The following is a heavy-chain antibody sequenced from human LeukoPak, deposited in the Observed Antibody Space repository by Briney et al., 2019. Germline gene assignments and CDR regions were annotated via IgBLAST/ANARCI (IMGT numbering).Heavy chain of an antibody. V-gene: IGHV1-46*01. J-gene: IGHJ4*02. CDR2: IYPRDGST. Sequence: ASVKVSCKASGYTFTSNYIHWVRQAPGQGLEWMGMIYPRDGSTSYAQKFQGRVTVTRDTSTSTVHMELSGLRSGDTAVYYCARDQEGFDYWGQGTLVTVSS. CDR1: GYTFTSNY. CDR3: ARDQEGFDY.